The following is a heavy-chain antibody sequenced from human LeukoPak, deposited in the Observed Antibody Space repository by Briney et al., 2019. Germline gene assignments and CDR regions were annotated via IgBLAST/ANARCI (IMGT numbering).Heavy chain of an antibody. J-gene: IGHJ6*02. CDR2: ISSSSSTI. Sequence: QPGGSLRLSCAASGFTFSSYSMNWVRQAPGKGLEWVSYISSSSSTIYYADSVKGRFTISRDNAKNSLYLQMNSLRAEDTAVYYCFLEYSSSLGYYGMDVWGQGTTVTVSS. CDR3: FLEYSSSLGYYGMDV. CDR1: GFTFSSYS. D-gene: IGHD6-13*01. V-gene: IGHV3-48*04.